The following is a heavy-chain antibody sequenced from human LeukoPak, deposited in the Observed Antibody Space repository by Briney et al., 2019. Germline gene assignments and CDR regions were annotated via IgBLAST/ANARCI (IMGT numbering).Heavy chain of an antibody. CDR1: GFTFSSYE. J-gene: IGHJ5*02. Sequence: PGGSLRLSCAASGFTFSSYEMNWVRQAPGKGLEWVSYISSSGSTIYYADSVKGRFTISRDNAKNSLYLQMNSLRAEDTAVYYCARGREIQLWYPWGQGTLVTVSS. V-gene: IGHV3-48*03. D-gene: IGHD5-18*01. CDR2: ISSSGSTI. CDR3: ARGREIQLWYP.